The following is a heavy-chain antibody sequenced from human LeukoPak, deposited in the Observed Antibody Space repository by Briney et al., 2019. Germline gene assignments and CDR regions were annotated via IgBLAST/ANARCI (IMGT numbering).Heavy chain of an antibody. V-gene: IGHV3-66*01. Sequence: PGGSLRLSCAASGLTVSSNYMSWVRQAPGKGLEWVSVIYSGNYTYNADSVKGRFTISRDNSKNTLYLQMNSLRVEDTAVYYRPRDPGGGDSSGYRHFDYWGQGTLVTVSS. J-gene: IGHJ4*02. D-gene: IGHD3-22*01. CDR3: PRDPGGGDSSGYRHFDY. CDR1: GLTVSSNY. CDR2: IYSGNYT.